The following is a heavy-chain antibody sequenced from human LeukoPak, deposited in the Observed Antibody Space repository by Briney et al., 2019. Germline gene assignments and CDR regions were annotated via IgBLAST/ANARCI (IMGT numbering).Heavy chain of an antibody. Sequence: GGSLRLSCAASGFSLSDFWMHWVRQVPGKELVWVALIRIDGNTNVADSVRGRFSISRDTAKNTLYLQMNSLRAEDTAVYYCASLVVMGHYFDYWGQGTLVTVSS. CDR1: GFSLSDFW. V-gene: IGHV3-74*01. CDR2: IRIDGNT. CDR3: ASLVVMGHYFDY. D-gene: IGHD2-15*01. J-gene: IGHJ4*02.